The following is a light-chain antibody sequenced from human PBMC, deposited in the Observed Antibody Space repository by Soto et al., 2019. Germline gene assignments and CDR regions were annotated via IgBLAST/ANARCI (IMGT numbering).Light chain of an antibody. CDR3: QQYESTPPT. J-gene: IGKJ2*01. CDR1: QSALYSSNNKNY. Sequence: DIVMTQSPDSLAVSLGERATINCKSSQSALYSSNNKNYLAWYQQRPGQPPKLLIYLASTRESGAPDRFSGSGSGTDFTLTITSLQAEDVAVYYCQQYESTPPTFGQGTKLEIK. CDR2: LAS. V-gene: IGKV4-1*01.